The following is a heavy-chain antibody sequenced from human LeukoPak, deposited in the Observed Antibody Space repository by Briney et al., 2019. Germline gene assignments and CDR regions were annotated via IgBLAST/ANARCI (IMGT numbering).Heavy chain of an antibody. Sequence: SVTVSCKASGGTFSSYAISWVRQAPGQGLEWMGGIIPIFGTANYAQKFQGRVMITADESTSTAYMELSSLRSEDTAVYYCASEAAAGTLSAFYWGQGTLVTVSS. CDR1: GGTFSSYA. V-gene: IGHV1-69*13. J-gene: IGHJ4*02. D-gene: IGHD6-13*01. CDR3: ASEAAAGTLSAFY. CDR2: IIPIFGTA.